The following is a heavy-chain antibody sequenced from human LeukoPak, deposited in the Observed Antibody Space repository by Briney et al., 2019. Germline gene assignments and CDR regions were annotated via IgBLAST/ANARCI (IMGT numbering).Heavy chain of an antibody. D-gene: IGHD1-26*01. J-gene: IGHJ4*02. Sequence: GGSLRLSCAASRFTLTSYAMSWVRQAPGKGLEWVSSITDSGGSTYYAAPVKGRFTISRNNSKNTLYLQMNSLRAEDTAVYYCAKRGAEVGATVAPGDYWGQGTLVTVSS. CDR3: AKRGAEVGATVAPGDY. V-gene: IGHV3-23*01. CDR2: ITDSGGST. CDR1: RFTLTSYA.